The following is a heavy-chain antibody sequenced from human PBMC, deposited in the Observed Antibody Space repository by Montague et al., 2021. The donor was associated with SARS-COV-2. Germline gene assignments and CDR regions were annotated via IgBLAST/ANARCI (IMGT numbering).Heavy chain of an antibody. Sequence: SETLSLTCTVSGGSISSYYWSWIRQPAGKGLEWIGRIFTSGTASYSPSLKSRVTMAVDTSKNQFSLKLSSVTAADTAVYYCAKTPVSGYHGGFDSWGQGTLVAATS. V-gene: IGHV4-4*07. CDR1: GGSISSYY. CDR3: AKTPVSGYHGGFDS. D-gene: IGHD2-2*01. J-gene: IGHJ4*02. CDR2: IFTSGTA.